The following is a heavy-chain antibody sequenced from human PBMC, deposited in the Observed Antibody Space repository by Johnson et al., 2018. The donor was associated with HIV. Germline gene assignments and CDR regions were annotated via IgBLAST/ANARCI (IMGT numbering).Heavy chain of an antibody. Sequence: VQLVESGGGLIQPGGSLRLSCAASGFTVSSNYMTWVRQAPGKGLEWVSVIYSGGSTGYADSVKGRFTISGDNSKNTLYLQMNSLRAEDTAVYYCSKDVLSLGYCSGGGCWEDAFDIWGQGTKVTVSS. CDR3: SKDVLSLGYCSGGGCWEDAFDI. CDR2: IYSGGST. V-gene: IGHV3-66*03. CDR1: GFTVSSNY. D-gene: IGHD2-15*01. J-gene: IGHJ3*02.